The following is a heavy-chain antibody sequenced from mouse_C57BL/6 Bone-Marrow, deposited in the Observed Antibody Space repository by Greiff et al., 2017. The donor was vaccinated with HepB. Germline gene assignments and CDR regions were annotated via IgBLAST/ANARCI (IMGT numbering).Heavy chain of an antibody. CDR1: GYTFTDHT. D-gene: IGHD2-5*01. V-gene: IGHV1-78*01. CDR3: ARDYYSNYRYFDY. CDR2: IYPRDGST. J-gene: IGHJ2*01. Sequence: VKLMESDAELVKPGASVKISCKVSGYTFTDHTIHWMKQRPEQGLEWIGYIYPRDGSTKYNEKFKGKATLTADKSSSTAYMQLNSLTSEDSAVYFCARDYYSNYRYFDYWGQGTTLTVSS.